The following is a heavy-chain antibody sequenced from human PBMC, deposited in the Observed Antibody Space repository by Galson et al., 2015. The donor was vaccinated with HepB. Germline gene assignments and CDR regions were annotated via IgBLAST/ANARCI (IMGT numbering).Heavy chain of an antibody. Sequence: ETLSLTCAVNGGSFSGFFWAWIRQPPGKGLEWIGEINHSGITSYNPSLKSRVTISVDTSKNQFSLKLNSVTAADTAVYFCARGDSGDSYYMDVWGKGTTVTVSS. J-gene: IGHJ6*03. V-gene: IGHV4-34*01. CDR1: GGSFSGFF. CDR3: ARGDSGDSYYMDV. D-gene: IGHD4-17*01. CDR2: INHSGIT.